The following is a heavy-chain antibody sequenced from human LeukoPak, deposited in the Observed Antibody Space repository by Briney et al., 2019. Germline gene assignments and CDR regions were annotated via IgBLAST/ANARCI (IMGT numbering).Heavy chain of an antibody. V-gene: IGHV3-49*04. CDR3: TRDGAARGVEAFDI. J-gene: IGHJ3*02. CDR1: GFTFGDYA. Sequence: GRCLRLSCTASGFTFGDYAMSWVRQAPGKGLEWVGFIRSKAYGGTTEYAASVKGRFTISRDDSKSIAYLQMNSLKTEDTAVYYCTRDGAARGVEAFDIWGQGTMVTVSS. CDR2: IRSKAYGGTT. D-gene: IGHD3-3*01.